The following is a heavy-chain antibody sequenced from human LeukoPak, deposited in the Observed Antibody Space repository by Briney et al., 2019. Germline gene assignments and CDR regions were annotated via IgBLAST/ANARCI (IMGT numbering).Heavy chain of an antibody. Sequence: SETLSLTCTVSGGSISRGDYYWTWIRQPPGKGLEWIGYIYYTGSTYYNPTLKSRVTISVDTSKNQFSLKLSSVTAADTAVYYCARVGQQLPLNWFDPWGQGTLVTVSS. CDR2: IYYTGST. J-gene: IGHJ5*02. CDR1: GGSISRGDYY. CDR3: ARVGQQLPLNWFDP. V-gene: IGHV4-30-4*01. D-gene: IGHD6-13*01.